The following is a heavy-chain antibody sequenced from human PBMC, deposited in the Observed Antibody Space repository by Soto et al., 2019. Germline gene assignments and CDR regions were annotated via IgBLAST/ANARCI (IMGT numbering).Heavy chain of an antibody. V-gene: IGHV1-69*13. D-gene: IGHD3-22*01. J-gene: IGHJ4*02. CDR3: ARRATYYYDSSGYFFDS. CDR2: IIPIFGTA. CDR1: GGTFSSYA. Sequence: SVKVSCKASGGTFSSYAISWVRQAPGQGLEWMGGIIPIFGTANYAQKFQGRVTITADESTSTAYMELSSLRSEDTAVYYCARRATYYYDSSGYFFDSWGQGTLGTVSS.